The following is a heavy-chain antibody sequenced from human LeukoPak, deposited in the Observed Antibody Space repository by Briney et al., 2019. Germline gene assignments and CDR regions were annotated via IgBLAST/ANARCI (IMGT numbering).Heavy chain of an antibody. CDR1: GFTFSNYW. V-gene: IGHV3-74*01. J-gene: IGHJ6*02. Sequence: GGSLRLSCAASGFTFSNYWMQWVRQAPGKGLVWVSRINSDGSSTRYADSVKGRFTISRDNAKNTLFLQMNRLRAEDTAVYYCGREDHYAMDVWGQGTTVTVSS. CDR2: INSDGSST. CDR3: GREDHYAMDV.